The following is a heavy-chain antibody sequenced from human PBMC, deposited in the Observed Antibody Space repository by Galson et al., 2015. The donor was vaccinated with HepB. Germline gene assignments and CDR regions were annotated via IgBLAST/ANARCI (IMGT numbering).Heavy chain of an antibody. CDR3: GRDSASGYSYYGMDV. CDR2: INPNNGGT. Sequence: SVKVSCKASGYSFSGYYIHWVRQAPGQGLEWTGWINPNNGGTNYAQKFQGWVTMTRNTSISTAYMELSRLRSDDTAVYYCGRDSASGYSYYGMDVWGQGTSVTVSS. CDR1: GYSFSGYY. J-gene: IGHJ6*02. V-gene: IGHV1-2*04. D-gene: IGHD6-13*01.